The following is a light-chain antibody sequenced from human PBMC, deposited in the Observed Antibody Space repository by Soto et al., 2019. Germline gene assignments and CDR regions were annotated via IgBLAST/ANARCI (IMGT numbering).Light chain of an antibody. CDR3: RRYNAFSQT. J-gene: IGKJ1*01. V-gene: IGKV1-5*01. Sequence: DIQMTQSPSTLSASVGDRVTITCRASQSINSWVAWFQQKPGKAPKVLIYDASTLESGVPSRFSGSGSGTEFTLTVDSLQPDDVATYYCRRYNAFSQTFGQGTKVEI. CDR2: DAS. CDR1: QSINSW.